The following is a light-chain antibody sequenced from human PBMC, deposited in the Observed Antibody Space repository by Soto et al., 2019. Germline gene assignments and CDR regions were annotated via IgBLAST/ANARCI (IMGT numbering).Light chain of an antibody. Sequence: EVVLTQSPATLSLSPGERATLSCRASQSVRTYLAWYQQKPGQAPMLLIHDASSRATGIPARFSGSGSGTDFTLTISSLEPEDFAVYYCQQRTNWPSSTFGQGTRLEI. J-gene: IGKJ5*01. CDR2: DAS. CDR1: QSVRTY. V-gene: IGKV3-11*01. CDR3: QQRTNWPSST.